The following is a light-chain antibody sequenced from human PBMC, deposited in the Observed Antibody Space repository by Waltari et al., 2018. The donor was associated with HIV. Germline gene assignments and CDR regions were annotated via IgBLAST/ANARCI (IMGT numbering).Light chain of an antibody. V-gene: IGKV3-15*01. CDR3: QQYNNWPPWT. Sequence: EVVMTQSPATLSVSPGERVTLSCRASQSVSSNLAWYQQTPGQAPRLLIYDASTRASCVPARFSGSGSGTDVTLTITSLQSEDFAVYYCQQYNNWPPWTFGQGTRVQIK. J-gene: IGKJ1*01. CDR1: QSVSSN. CDR2: DAS.